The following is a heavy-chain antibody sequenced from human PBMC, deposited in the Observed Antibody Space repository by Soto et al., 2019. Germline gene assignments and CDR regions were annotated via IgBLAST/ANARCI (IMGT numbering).Heavy chain of an antibody. CDR1: GYSFTSYW. D-gene: IGHD6-6*01. CDR2: IYPGDSGT. V-gene: IGHV5-51*01. CDR3: ASGLVYSSSYYYYGMDV. J-gene: IGHJ6*02. Sequence: GESLKISCKGSGYSFTSYWIGWVRQMPGKGLEWMGIIYPGDSGTRYSPSFQGQVTISADKSISTAYLQWSSLKASDTAMYYCASGLVYSSSYYYYGMDVWGQGTTVTVSS.